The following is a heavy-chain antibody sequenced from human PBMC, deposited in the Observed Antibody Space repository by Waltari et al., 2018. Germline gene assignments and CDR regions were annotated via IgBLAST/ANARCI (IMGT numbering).Heavy chain of an antibody. CDR1: GYTFTGYY. Sequence: QVQLVQSGAEVKKPGASVKVSCKASGYTFTGYYMHWVRQAPGQGLEWMGRINANSGCTNYAQKFQSRVTRTSDTSISTAYMELSRLRSDDTAVYYCARDRDVGELRRHFQHWGQGTLVTVSS. CDR2: INANSGCT. V-gene: IGHV1-2*06. D-gene: IGHD1-26*01. CDR3: ARDRDVGELRRHFQH. J-gene: IGHJ1*01.